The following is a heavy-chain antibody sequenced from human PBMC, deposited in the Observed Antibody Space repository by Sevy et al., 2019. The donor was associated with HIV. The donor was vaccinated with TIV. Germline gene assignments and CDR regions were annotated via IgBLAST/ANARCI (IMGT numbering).Heavy chain of an antibody. D-gene: IGHD6-19*01. V-gene: IGHV3-72*01. CDR1: GFTFSDHY. Sequence: GGSLRLSCAASGFTFSDHYMDWVRQAPGKGLEWIGRSRNKANSYTTEYAASVKSRFTNSRDESKNSLYLQMTSLKSDDTAIYYCTRALIVVSGFFRYYHGMDVWGQGTTVTVSS. CDR2: SRNKANSYTT. CDR3: TRALIVVSGFFRYYHGMDV. J-gene: IGHJ6*02.